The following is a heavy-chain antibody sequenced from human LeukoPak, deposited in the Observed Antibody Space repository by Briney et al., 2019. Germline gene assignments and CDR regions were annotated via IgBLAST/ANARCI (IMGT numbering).Heavy chain of an antibody. J-gene: IGHJ4*02. Sequence: SGGSLRLSCAASGFTFSSYEMNWVRQAPGKGLAWVSHISTSGSTIYYADSVKGRFTISRDNAKNSLYLQMNSLRVEDTAVYYCARVSVVVPAALRLDYWGQGTLVTVSS. CDR1: GFTFSSYE. CDR3: ARVSVVVPAALRLDY. D-gene: IGHD2-2*02. V-gene: IGHV3-48*03. CDR2: ISTSGSTI.